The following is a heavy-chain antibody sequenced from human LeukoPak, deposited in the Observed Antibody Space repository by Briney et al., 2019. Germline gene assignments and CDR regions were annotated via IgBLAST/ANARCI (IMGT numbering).Heavy chain of an antibody. D-gene: IGHD5-18*01. CDR2: ISTSGST. CDR1: VASISNYY. CDR3: ASPRTSYRYTFDY. J-gene: IGHJ4*02. V-gene: IGHV4-4*09. Sequence: PSETLSLTCAVSVASISNYYWSWIRQAPGKGLEWIGYISTSGSTNYNPSLKSRVSISLDTSNNRFSLNLNFVTAADTAVYLCASPRTSYRYTFDYWGPGALVTVSS.